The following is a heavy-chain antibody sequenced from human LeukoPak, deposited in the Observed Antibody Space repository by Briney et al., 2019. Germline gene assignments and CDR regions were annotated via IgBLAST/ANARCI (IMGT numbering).Heavy chain of an antibody. J-gene: IGHJ3*02. Sequence: SSETLSLTCTVSGGSISSYYWSWIRQPPGKGLEWIGYIYYSGSTNYNPSLKSRVTISVDTSKNQFSLKLSSGTAADTAVYYCASLLLGSGWYPDAFDIWGQGTMVTVSS. V-gene: IGHV4-59*01. CDR1: GGSISSYY. CDR3: ASLLLGSGWYPDAFDI. D-gene: IGHD6-19*01. CDR2: IYYSGST.